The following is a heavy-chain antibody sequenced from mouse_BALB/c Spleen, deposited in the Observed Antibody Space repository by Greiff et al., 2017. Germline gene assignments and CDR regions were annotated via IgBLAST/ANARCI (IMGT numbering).Heavy chain of an antibody. D-gene: IGHD3-2*01. V-gene: IGHV2-9*02. CDR1: GFSLTSYG. CDR2: IWAGGST. CDR3: ARDRDSSGYRPFAY. J-gene: IGHJ3*01. Sequence: VQLQESGPGLVAPSQSLSITCTVSGFSLTSYGVHWVRQPPGKGLEWLGVIWAGGSTNYNSALMSRLSISKDNSKSQVFLKMNSLQTDDTAMYYCARDRDSSGYRPFAYWGQGTLVTVSA.